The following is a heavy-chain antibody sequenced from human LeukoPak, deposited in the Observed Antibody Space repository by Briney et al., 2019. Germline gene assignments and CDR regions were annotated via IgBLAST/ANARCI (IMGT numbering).Heavy chain of an antibody. CDR1: GFTFSDSS. CDR2: ISSSSTTI. V-gene: IGHV3-48*01. J-gene: IGHJ5*01. D-gene: IGHD5-18*01. CDR3: ARNLNTADDS. Sequence: GGSLRLSCTASGFTFSDSSMNWVRQAPGKGMERLSYISSSSTTISYADSVKGRFTISRDDAKSSLYLQMNSLRAEDTAVYFCARNLNTADDSWGQGILVTVSS.